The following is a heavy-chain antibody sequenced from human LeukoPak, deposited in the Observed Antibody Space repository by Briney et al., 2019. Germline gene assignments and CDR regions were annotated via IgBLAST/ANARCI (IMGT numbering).Heavy chain of an antibody. CDR1: GFTFSSYT. Sequence: PGGSLRLSCAASGFTFSSYTMNWVRQAPGKGLEWVANIKQDGSEKYYVDSVKGRFTISRDNAKNSLYLQMNSLRAEDTAVYYCARIDSGSYWEVFDYWGQGTLVTVSS. J-gene: IGHJ4*02. CDR3: ARIDSGSYWEVFDY. D-gene: IGHD1-26*01. CDR2: IKQDGSEK. V-gene: IGHV3-7*01.